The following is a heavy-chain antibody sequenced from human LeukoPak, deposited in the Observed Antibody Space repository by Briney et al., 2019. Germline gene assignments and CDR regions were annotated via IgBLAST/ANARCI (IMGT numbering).Heavy chain of an antibody. V-gene: IGHV3-21*01. CDR2: ISSSSSYI. J-gene: IGHJ4*02. Sequence: GGSLRLSCAASGFTFSSYGMSWVRQAPGKGLEWVSLISSSSSYIYYADSVKGRFTISRDNAKNSLYLQINSLRVEDTAVYYCARCVMGYSGYDLVYWGQGTLVTVSS. D-gene: IGHD5-12*01. CDR1: GFTFSSYG. CDR3: ARCVMGYSGYDLVY.